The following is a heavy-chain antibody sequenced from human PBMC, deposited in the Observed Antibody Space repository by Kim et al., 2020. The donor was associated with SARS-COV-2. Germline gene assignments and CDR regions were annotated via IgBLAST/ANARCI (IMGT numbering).Heavy chain of an antibody. CDR2: IKSDGSAT. CDR3: ARYSLLGGYIYD. V-gene: IGHV3-74*01. D-gene: IGHD5-18*01. J-gene: IGHJ4*02. CDR1: GFTFSDYW. Sequence: GGSLRLSCAASGFTFSDYWMQWVRQAPGKGLVWVSRIKSDGSATAYADSVKGRFTISRDNAKNTLHLRTNSLRAEDTAVYYCARYSLLGGYIYDWGQGTLVTVSS.